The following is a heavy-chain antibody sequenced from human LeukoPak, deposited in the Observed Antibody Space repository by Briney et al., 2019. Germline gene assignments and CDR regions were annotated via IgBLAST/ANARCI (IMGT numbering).Heavy chain of an antibody. D-gene: IGHD2-2*02. CDR3: AKDRHSPYCSSTSCYSPYFDY. CDR1: GFTFSSYA. J-gene: IGHJ4*02. CDR2: ISGSGGST. Sequence: GGSLRLSCAASGFTFSSYAMSWVRQAPGKGLEWVSAISGSGGSTYYADSVKGRLTISRDNSKNTLYLQMNSLRAEDTAVYYCAKDRHSPYCSSTSCYSPYFDYWGQGTLVTVSS. V-gene: IGHV3-23*01.